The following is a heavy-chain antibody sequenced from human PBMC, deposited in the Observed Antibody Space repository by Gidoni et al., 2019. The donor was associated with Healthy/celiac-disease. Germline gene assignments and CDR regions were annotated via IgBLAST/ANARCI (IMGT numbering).Heavy chain of an antibody. CDR2: ISYDGSNK. D-gene: IGHD5-18*01. V-gene: IGHV3-30*01. CDR1: GFTFSSYA. CDR3: ARVDTAMAPRPFRY. Sequence: QVQLVESGGGVVQPGRSLRLSCAASGFTFSSYAMHWVRQAPGKGLGWVAVISYDGSNKYYADSVKGRFTISRDNSKNTLYLQMNSLRAEDTAVYYCARVDTAMAPRPFRYWGQGTLVTVSS. J-gene: IGHJ4*02.